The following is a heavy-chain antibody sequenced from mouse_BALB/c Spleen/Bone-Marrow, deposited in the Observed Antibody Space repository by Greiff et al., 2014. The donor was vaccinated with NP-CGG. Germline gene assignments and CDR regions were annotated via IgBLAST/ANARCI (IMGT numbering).Heavy chain of an antibody. CDR2: ISGGGSYT. J-gene: IGHJ3*01. D-gene: IGHD2-4*01. V-gene: IGHV5-9-2*01. CDR1: GFSFNSYG. CDR3: ARHANYDQTEVSFVY. Sequence: VQLKDSGGGLVKSGGSLKLSYAASGFSFNSYGISWVRQTPEKRLEWVATISGGGSYTFYPDSVKGRFTISRDNAKNNLYLQLSSLRSEDTALYYCARHANYDQTEVSFVYWGQGTLVTVSA.